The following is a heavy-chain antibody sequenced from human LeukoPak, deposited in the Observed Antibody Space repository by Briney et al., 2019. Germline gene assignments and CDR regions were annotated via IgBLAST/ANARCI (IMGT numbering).Heavy chain of an antibody. D-gene: IGHD6-13*01. V-gene: IGHV3-48*01. J-gene: IGHJ4*02. CDR3: ARAWSGSSWPSDY. CDR1: GFTFSSYR. CDR2: ISSSGSTI. Sequence: GGSLRLSCAASGFTFSSYRMSWVRQAPGKGLEWVSYISSSGSTIHYVDSVKGRFTISRDNAKISLYLQMNSLRAEDTAVYYCARAWSGSSWPSDYRGQGTLVTVSS.